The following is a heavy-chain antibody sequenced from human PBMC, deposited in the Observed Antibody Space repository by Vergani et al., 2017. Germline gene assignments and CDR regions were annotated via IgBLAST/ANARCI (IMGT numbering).Heavy chain of an antibody. D-gene: IGHD2-2*01. J-gene: IGHJ4*02. Sequence: EVQLLESGGGLVQPGGSLRLSCEASGFSFSSYWMSWVRQAPGKGLEWVANIKQDGSEKYYVDSVKGRFTISRDNAKNSLYLQMNSLRAEDTAVYYCASQGGYCSSTSCYERGPLDYWGQGTLVTVSS. CDR2: IKQDGSEK. CDR3: ASQGGYCSSTSCYERGPLDY. CDR1: GFSFSSYW. V-gene: IGHV3-7*01.